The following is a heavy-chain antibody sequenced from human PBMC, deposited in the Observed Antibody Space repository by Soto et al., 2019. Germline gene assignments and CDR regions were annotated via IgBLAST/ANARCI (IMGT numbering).Heavy chain of an antibody. CDR2: VYSTGGT. Sequence: QVQLQQSGPGLGKPSETLSLTCSVSSGPSSSHNWGWIRQPPGRGLEWIGYVYSTGGTSYNPSLKSRVTISADTSTNHISLTLTSVTAADTAVYYCVRQGIGNLHGLVDVWGQGTTVRVSS. CDR1: SGPSSSHN. CDR3: VRQGIGNLHGLVDV. D-gene: IGHD1-1*01. J-gene: IGHJ6*02. V-gene: IGHV4-59*08.